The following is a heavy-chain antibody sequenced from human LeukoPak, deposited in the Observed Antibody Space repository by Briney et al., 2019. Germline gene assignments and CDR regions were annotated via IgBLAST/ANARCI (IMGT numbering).Heavy chain of an antibody. Sequence: GGSLRLSCAASGFTFSSYAMHWVRQAPGKGLEWVAYDGSNKYYADSVKGRFTISRDNSKNTLYLQMNSLRAEDTVVYYCARRDYGDYAYAFDIWGQGTMVTVSS. D-gene: IGHD4-17*01. CDR3: ARRDYGDYAYAFDI. V-gene: IGHV3-30-3*01. CDR1: GFTFSSYA. J-gene: IGHJ3*02. CDR2: DGSNK.